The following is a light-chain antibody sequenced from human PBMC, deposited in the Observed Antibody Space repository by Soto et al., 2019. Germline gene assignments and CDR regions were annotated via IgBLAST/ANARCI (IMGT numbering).Light chain of an antibody. Sequence: QSALTQPPSASGSPGQSVTISCTGTGGDVGGYNYVSWYQQHPGKVPRLIIYDDNKRPSGVPDRFSGSKSDNTASLTVSGLQAEDEADYYCSSYAGFNNYVFGTGTKLTVL. V-gene: IGLV2-8*01. CDR3: SSYAGFNNYV. CDR1: GGDVGGYNY. CDR2: DDN. J-gene: IGLJ1*01.